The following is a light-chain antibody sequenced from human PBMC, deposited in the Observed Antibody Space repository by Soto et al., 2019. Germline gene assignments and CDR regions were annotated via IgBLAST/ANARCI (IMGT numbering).Light chain of an antibody. Sequence: QSALTQPRSVSGSPGQSVTISCTGTISDVGSYNYVSWYQQHPGKAPKLIIYDVTKRPSGVPDRFSGSKSGNTASLTISGLQAEDEADYYRCSFAGRSTLYVFGTGTKLTVL. CDR2: DVT. J-gene: IGLJ1*01. CDR3: CSFAGRSTLYV. V-gene: IGLV2-11*01. CDR1: ISDVGSYNY.